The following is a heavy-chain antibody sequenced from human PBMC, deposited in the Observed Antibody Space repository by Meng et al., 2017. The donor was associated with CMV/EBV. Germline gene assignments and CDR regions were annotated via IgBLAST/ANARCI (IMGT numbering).Heavy chain of an antibody. D-gene: IGHD1-1*01. V-gene: IGHV4-34*01. Sequence: LSCAVYGGSFSGYYWSWIRQPPGKGLEWIGEINHSGSTNYNPSLKSRVTISVDTSKNQFSLKLSSVTAADTAVYYCAREQRPARKSGMGYWGQGTLVTVSS. CDR1: GGSFSGYY. J-gene: IGHJ4*02. CDR2: INHSGST. CDR3: AREQRPARKSGMGY.